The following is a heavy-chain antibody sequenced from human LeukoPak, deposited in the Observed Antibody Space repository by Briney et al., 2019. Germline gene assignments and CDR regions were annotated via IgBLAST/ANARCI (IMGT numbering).Heavy chain of an antibody. CDR2: IRYDGSNK. CDR3: AGPGGYQLPPAYFDY. Sequence: GGSLRLSCAASGFTFSSYGMHWVRQAPGKGLEWVAFIRYDGSNKYYADSVKGRFTISRDNSKNTPYLQMNSLRAEDTAVYYCAGPGGYQLPPAYFDYWGQGTLVTVSS. J-gene: IGHJ4*02. V-gene: IGHV3-30*02. D-gene: IGHD2-2*01. CDR1: GFTFSSYG.